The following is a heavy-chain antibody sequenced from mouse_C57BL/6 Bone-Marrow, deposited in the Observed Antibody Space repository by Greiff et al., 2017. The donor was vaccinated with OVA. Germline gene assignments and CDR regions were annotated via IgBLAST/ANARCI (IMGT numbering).Heavy chain of an antibody. CDR3: ARSGKGYFDY. V-gene: IGHV1-26*01. Sequence: EVQLQQSGPELVKPGASVKISCKASGYTFTDYYMNWVKQSHGKSLEWIGDINPNNGGTSYNQTFKGKATLTVDKSSCTAYMDLRSLTSEDSAVYYCARSGKGYFDYWGQGTTLTVSS. CDR1: GYTFTDYY. D-gene: IGHD1-1*01. J-gene: IGHJ2*01. CDR2: INPNNGGT.